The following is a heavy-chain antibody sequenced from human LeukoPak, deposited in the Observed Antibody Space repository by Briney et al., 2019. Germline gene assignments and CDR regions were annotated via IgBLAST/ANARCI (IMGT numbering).Heavy chain of an antibody. D-gene: IGHD6-13*01. CDR3: ARDQEAAAHPGFDY. V-gene: IGHV3-30-3*01. CDR1: GFTFSSYA. J-gene: IGHJ4*02. CDR2: ISYDGSNK. Sequence: PGGSLRLSCGAPGFTFSSYAMHWVRQAPGKGLEWVAVISYDGSNKYYADSVKGRFTISRDNSKNTLYLQMNSLRAEDTAVYYCARDQEAAAHPGFDYWGQGTLVTVSS.